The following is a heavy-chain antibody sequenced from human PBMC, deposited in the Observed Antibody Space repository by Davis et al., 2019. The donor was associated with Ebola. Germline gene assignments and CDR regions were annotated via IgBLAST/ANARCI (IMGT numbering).Heavy chain of an antibody. Sequence: AASVKVSCKTSGYIFTDYYMHWVRQAPGQGLEWMGWINPNSGGTNYAQKFQGRVTMTRDTSITTAYMELSRLRSDDTAVYYCARDGSTSDQKSGELDYWGQGPLVTVSS. CDR1: GYIFTDYY. D-gene: IGHD7-27*01. CDR3: ARDGSTSDQKSGELDY. J-gene: IGHJ4*02. V-gene: IGHV1-2*02. CDR2: INPNSGGT.